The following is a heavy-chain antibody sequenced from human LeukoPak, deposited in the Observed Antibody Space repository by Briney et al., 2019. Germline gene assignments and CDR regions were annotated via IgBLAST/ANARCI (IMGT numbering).Heavy chain of an antibody. D-gene: IGHD2-21*02. V-gene: IGHV4-59*08. J-gene: IGHJ4*02. CDR3: ARQNWRGGDCYSDFDY. CDR1: GGSISSYY. Sequence: SETLSLTCTVSGGSISSYYWSWIRQPPGKGLEWIGYIYYSGSTNYNPSLKSRVTISVDTSKNQFSLKLSSVTAADTAVYYCARQNWRGGDCYSDFDYWGQGTLVTVSS. CDR2: IYYSGST.